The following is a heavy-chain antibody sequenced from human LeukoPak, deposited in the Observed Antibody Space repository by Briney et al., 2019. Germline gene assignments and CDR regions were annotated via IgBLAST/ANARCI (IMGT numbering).Heavy chain of an antibody. J-gene: IGHJ5*02. CDR3: ARDYDYYDTNWFDP. D-gene: IGHD3-22*01. CDR2: ISYDGRNK. V-gene: IGHV3-30*04. CDR1: GFTFSSYA. Sequence: PGRSLRLSCAASGFTFSSYAMHWVRQAPGKGLEWVAVISYDGRNKYYADSVKGRFTISRDNSKNTLYLQMNSLRAEDTAVYYCARDYDYYDTNWFDPWGQGTLVTVSS.